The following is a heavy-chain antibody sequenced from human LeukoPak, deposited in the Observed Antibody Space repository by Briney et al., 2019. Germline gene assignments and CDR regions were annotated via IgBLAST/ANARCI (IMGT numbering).Heavy chain of an antibody. CDR2: INPSGGST. CDR1: GYTFSSYY. CDR3: ASWYCSSTSCYDY. J-gene: IGHJ4*02. Sequence: GASVKVSCKASGYTFSSYYMHWVRQAPGQGLEWMGIINPSGGSTSYAQKFQGRVTMTRDTSTSTVYMELSSLRPEDTAVYYCASWYCSSTSCYDYWGQGTLVTVSS. V-gene: IGHV1-46*01. D-gene: IGHD2-2*01.